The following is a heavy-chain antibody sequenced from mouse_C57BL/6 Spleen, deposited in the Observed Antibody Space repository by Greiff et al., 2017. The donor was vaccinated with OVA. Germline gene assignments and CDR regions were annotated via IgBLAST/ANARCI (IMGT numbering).Heavy chain of an antibody. CDR1: GFTFSDYG. D-gene: IGHD1-1*01. Sequence: EVQRVESGGGLVKPGGSLKLSCAASGFTFSDYGMHWVRQAPEKGLEWVAYISSGSSTIYYADTVKGRFTISRDNAKNTLFLQMTSLRSEDTAMYYCARGDYYGSIPAWFAYWGQGTLVTVSA. J-gene: IGHJ3*01. CDR3: ARGDYYGSIPAWFAY. CDR2: ISSGSSTI. V-gene: IGHV5-17*01.